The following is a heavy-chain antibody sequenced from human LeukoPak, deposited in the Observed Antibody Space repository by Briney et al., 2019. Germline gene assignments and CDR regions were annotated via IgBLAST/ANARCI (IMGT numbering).Heavy chain of an antibody. CDR3: ARAGYRRFGEPDY. CDR2: IYYSGST. J-gene: IGHJ4*02. CDR1: GGSISSGGYY. Sequence: TSQTLSLTCTVSGGSISSGGYYWSWIRQHPGKGLEWIGYIYYSGSTNYNPSLKSRVTISVDTSKNQFSLKLSSVTAADTAVYYCARAGYRRFGEPDYWGQGTLVAVSS. V-gene: IGHV4-31*03. D-gene: IGHD3-10*01.